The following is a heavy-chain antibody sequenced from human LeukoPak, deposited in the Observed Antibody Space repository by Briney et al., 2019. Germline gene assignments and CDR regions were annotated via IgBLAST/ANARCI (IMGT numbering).Heavy chain of an antibody. V-gene: IGHV3-7*03. CDR2: IKHDGSEE. J-gene: IGHJ3*02. CDR3: ASFNYYDSSGYRDAFDI. CDR1: GFTFSDYW. Sequence: PGGSLRLSCAGSGFTFSDYWIYWVRQTPEKGLEWVATIKHDGSEEYYVDSVRGRFSISRDDAKNSVYLQMNSLRAEDTAVYYCASFNYYDSSGYRDAFDIWGQGTMVAVSS. D-gene: IGHD3-22*01.